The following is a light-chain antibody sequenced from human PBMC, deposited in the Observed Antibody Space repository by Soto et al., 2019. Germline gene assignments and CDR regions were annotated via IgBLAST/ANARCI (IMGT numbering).Light chain of an antibody. CDR3: QQRSYWLT. Sequence: EIVLTQSPATLSLAPVERATLSCSASQRVSSYLAWSQQNPGQAPRLLIYATSNRDASSQARFSGSGSGTDITLTISSLAPEGFAVDYIQQRSYWLTLGGWTKVEI. J-gene: IGKJ4*01. CDR1: QRVSSY. V-gene: IGKV3-11*01. CDR2: ATS.